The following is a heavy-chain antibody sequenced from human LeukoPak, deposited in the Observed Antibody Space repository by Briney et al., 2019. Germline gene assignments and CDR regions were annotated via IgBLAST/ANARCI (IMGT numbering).Heavy chain of an antibody. V-gene: IGHV4-34*01. CDR2: INHSGST. J-gene: IGHJ3*02. CDR1: GGSFSGYY. CDR3: ASDWDDVFDI. Sequence: SETLSLTCAVYGGSFSGYYWSWIRQPPGKGLEWIGEINHSGSTNYNPSLKGRVTISIDTSKNQFSLTLSSVTAADTAVYYCASDWDDVFDIWGQGTLITVSS. D-gene: IGHD3-9*01.